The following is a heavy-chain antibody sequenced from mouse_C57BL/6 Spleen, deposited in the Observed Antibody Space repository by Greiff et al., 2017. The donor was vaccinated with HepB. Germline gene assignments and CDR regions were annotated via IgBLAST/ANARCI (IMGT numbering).Heavy chain of an antibody. CDR1: GFTFSSYA. V-gene: IGHV5-4*01. CDR2: ISDGGSYT. J-gene: IGHJ1*03. CDR3: AREDGYEGAWYFDV. Sequence: EVKLEESGGGLVKPGGSLKLSCAASGFTFSSYAMSWVRQTPEKRLEWVATISDGGSYTYYPDNVKGRFTISRDNAKNNLYLQMSHLKSEDTAMYYCAREDGYEGAWYFDVWGTGTTVTVSS. D-gene: IGHD2-2*01.